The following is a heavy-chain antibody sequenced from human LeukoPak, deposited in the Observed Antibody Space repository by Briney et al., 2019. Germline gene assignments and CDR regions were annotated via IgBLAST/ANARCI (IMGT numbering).Heavy chain of an antibody. Sequence: GRSLRPSCAAYAFRFSIYWISCVRQPARKGLGWVANINQDESEKDYVDSVEGRFTISRDNAKNSLYLQMISLRVDDTAMYYCATYSGAHHKTIDFWGQGTLVTVSS. CDR2: INQDESEK. D-gene: IGHD1-26*01. CDR3: ATYSGAHHKTIDF. J-gene: IGHJ4*02. V-gene: IGHV3-7*03. CDR1: AFRFSIYW.